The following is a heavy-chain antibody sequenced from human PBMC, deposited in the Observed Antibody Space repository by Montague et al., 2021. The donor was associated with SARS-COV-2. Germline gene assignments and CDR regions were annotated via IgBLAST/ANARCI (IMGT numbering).Heavy chain of an antibody. CDR3: ACDRITRGWLDP. CDR1: GRSLSTPHY. V-gene: IGHV4-4*02. D-gene: IGHD7-27*01. Sequence: SETLSLTCAVYGRSLSTPHYWRWVRQHPGKGLEWIGEVHHSGNANYNASFNGRATISVDKSKNQFSLTLTSVTAADTAVYYCACDRITRGWLDPWGQGTLVTVSS. J-gene: IGHJ5*02. CDR2: VHHSGNA.